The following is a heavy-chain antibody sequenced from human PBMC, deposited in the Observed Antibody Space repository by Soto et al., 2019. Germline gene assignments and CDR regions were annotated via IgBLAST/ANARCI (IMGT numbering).Heavy chain of an antibody. Sequence: SETLSLTCTVAGGSISSYYWSWIRQPPGKGLEWIGYIYYSGSTNYNPSLKSRVTISVDTSKNQFSLKLSSVTAADTAVYYCARKGIAARPDYWFDPWGQGTLVTVSS. CDR3: ARKGIAARPDYWFDP. V-gene: IGHV4-59*01. D-gene: IGHD6-6*01. CDR1: GGSISSYY. J-gene: IGHJ5*02. CDR2: IYYSGST.